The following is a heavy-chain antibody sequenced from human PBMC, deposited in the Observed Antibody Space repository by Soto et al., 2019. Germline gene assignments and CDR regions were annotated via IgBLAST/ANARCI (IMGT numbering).Heavy chain of an antibody. D-gene: IGHD7-27*01. CDR2: IYNGGST. V-gene: IGHV4-30-4*01. CDR3: TKGPSGDKVDY. Sequence: QVQLHGSGPGLVEPSQTLSLTCTVSGASITSDKSYCWAWVRQSPEKGLEWIGHIYNGGSTYHNPSLTRRASISVDTSKNQFSLRLNSVSAADTAVYYCTKGPSGDKVDYWGQGILVTVSS. CDR1: GASITSDKSY. J-gene: IGHJ4*02.